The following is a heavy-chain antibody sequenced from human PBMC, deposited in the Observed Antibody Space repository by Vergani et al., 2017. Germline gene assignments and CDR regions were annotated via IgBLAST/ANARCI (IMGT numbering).Heavy chain of an antibody. Sequence: EVQLLESGGGLVQPGGSLRLSCAASGFTFSSYAMSWVRQAPGTGLEWVSSISGSGGSTYYADSLKGRFTISRTNSKNTLYLQMNSLRAEDTAVYYCEKDIYSIRWGATARYWGQGTLVTVSS. CDR3: EKDIYSIRWGATARY. V-gene: IGHV3-23*01. D-gene: IGHD6-13*01. CDR1: GFTFSSYA. J-gene: IGHJ4*02. CDR2: ISGSGGST.